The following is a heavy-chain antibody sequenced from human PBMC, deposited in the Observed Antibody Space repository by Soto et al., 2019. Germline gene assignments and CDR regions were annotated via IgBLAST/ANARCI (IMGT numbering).Heavy chain of an antibody. D-gene: IGHD1-26*01. CDR3: ARRVGAKPTTFYFDY. J-gene: IGHJ4*02. CDR1: GGSISSSNW. V-gene: IGHV4-4*02. CDR2: IYHSGST. Sequence: QVQLQESGPGLVKPSGTLSLTCAVSGGSISSSNWWSWVRQSPGKGLEWIGEIYHSGSTNYNPSLKSRVTMPVDKSKNQFSLKLSSVTAADTAVYYCARRVGAKPTTFYFDYWGQGTLVTVSS.